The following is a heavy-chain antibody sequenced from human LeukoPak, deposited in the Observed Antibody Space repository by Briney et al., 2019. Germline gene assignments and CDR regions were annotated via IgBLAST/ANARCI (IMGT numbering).Heavy chain of an antibody. CDR2: ISYDGSNK. V-gene: IGHV3-30*03. D-gene: IGHD3-3*01. CDR3: AREGVIFGVVIPNWFDP. J-gene: IGHJ5*02. CDR1: GFTSSSYG. Sequence: PGRSLRLSCAASGFTSSSYGMHWVRQAPGKGLEWVAVISYDGSNKYYADSVKGRFTISRDNSKNTLYLQMNSLRAEDTAVYYCAREGVIFGVVIPNWFDPWGQGTLVTVSS.